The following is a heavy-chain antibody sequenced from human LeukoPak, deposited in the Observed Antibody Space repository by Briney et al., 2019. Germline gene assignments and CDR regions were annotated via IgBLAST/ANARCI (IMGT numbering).Heavy chain of an antibody. CDR1: GFTFSSFA. Sequence: GGSLRLSCAASGFTFSSFAMSWVRQAPGRGLEWVSSISGSGASTYYADSVKGRFTISRDNSKNTLYLQMNSLRAEDTAVYYCAKEGSSGWRSNWFDPWGQGTLVTVSS. CDR3: AKEGSSGWRSNWFDP. D-gene: IGHD6-19*01. CDR2: ISGSGAST. V-gene: IGHV3-23*01. J-gene: IGHJ5*02.